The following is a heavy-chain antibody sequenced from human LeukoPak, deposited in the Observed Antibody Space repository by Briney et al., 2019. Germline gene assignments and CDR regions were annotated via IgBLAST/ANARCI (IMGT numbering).Heavy chain of an antibody. D-gene: IGHD5-24*01. CDR1: GFTVSSNY. J-gene: IGHJ4*02. CDR2: IYSGGST. Sequence: GRSLRLSCAASGFTVSSNYMSWVRQAPGKGLEWVSVIYSGGSTYYADSVKGRFTISRHNSKNTLYLQMNSLRAEDTAVYYCATSRDGYKVAFDYWGQGTLVTVSS. CDR3: ATSRDGYKVAFDY. V-gene: IGHV3-53*04.